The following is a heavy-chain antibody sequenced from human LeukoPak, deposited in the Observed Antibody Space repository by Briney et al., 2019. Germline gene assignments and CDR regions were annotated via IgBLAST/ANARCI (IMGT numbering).Heavy chain of an antibody. CDR3: ARGGRYCSGGSCYSAGWFDP. CDR1: GFTFSSYS. J-gene: IGHJ5*02. Sequence: PGGSLRLSCAASGFTFSSYSMNWVRQAPGKGLEWVSSISSSSSYIYYADSVKGRFTISRGNAKNSLYLQMNSLRAEDTAVYYCARGGRYCSGGSCYSAGWFDPWGQGTLVTVSS. V-gene: IGHV3-21*01. CDR2: ISSSSSYI. D-gene: IGHD2-15*01.